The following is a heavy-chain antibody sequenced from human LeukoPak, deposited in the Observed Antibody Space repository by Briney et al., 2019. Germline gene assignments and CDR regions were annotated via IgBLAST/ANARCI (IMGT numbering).Heavy chain of an antibody. J-gene: IGHJ4*02. CDR3: ARMYSGSYCDY. CDR2: IYTSGST. V-gene: IGHV4-61*02. D-gene: IGHD1-26*01. CDR1: GGSISSGSYY. Sequence: PSQTLSLTCTVSGGSISSGSYYWSWIRQPAGKGLEWIGRIYTSGSTNYNPSLKSRVTISVDTSKNQFSLKLSSVTAADTAVYYCARMYSGSYCDYWSQGTLVTVSS.